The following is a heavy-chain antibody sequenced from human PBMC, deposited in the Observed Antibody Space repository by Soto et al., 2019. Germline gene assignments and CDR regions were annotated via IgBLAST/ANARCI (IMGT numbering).Heavy chain of an antibody. CDR3: AKDQQVIIMIPDY. J-gene: IGHJ4*01. V-gene: IGHV3-23*01. D-gene: IGHD3-22*01. Sequence: PGGSLRLSCAASGFTFSSYAMSWVRQAPGKGLEWVSAISGSGGSTYYEDSVKGRFTISRDNSKNTLYLQMNSLRAEDTAVYYCAKDQQVIIMIPDYGRPGTLVTVSS. CDR2: ISGSGGST. CDR1: GFTFSSYA.